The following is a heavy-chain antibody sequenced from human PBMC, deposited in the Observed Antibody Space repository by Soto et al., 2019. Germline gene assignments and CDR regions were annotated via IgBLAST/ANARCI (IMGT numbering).Heavy chain of an antibody. CDR3: AKDSRWRIDYYYYYGMDV. J-gene: IGHJ6*02. Sequence: GGSLRLSCAASGFTFSSYAMSWVRQAPGKGLEWVSAISGSGGSTYYADSVKGRFTISRDNSKNTLYLQMNSLRAEDTAVYYCAKDSRWRIDYYYYYGMDVWGQGTTVTVSS. CDR1: GFTFSSYA. D-gene: IGHD2-8*02. CDR2: ISGSGGST. V-gene: IGHV3-23*01.